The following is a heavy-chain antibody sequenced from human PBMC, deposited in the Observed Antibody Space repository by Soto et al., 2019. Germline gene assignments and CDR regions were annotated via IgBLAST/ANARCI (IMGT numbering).Heavy chain of an antibody. Sequence: EVQLLESGGGLVQPGGSLRLSCAASGFTFTSYARGWVRQPPGKGLGWASAIRVSGGSTYYADSGKGRFTISRDNSKNTLYLQMNSLRAEDTAVYYCAKGPDIVVVPAATDYWGQGTLVTVSS. J-gene: IGHJ4*02. D-gene: IGHD2-2*01. CDR1: GFTFTSYA. V-gene: IGHV3-23*01. CDR3: AKGPDIVVVPAATDY. CDR2: IRVSGGST.